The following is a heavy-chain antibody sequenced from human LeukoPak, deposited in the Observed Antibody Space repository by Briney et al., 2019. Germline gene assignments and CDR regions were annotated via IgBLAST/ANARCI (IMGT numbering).Heavy chain of an antibody. CDR3: AKASGSGYPGDAFDI. CDR1: GFTFSSYG. Sequence: GGTLRLSCAASGFTFSSYGMSWVRQAPGKGLEWVSAISGSGGSTYYADSVKGRFTISRDNSKNTLYLQMNSLRAEDTAVYYCAKASGSGYPGDAFDIWGQGTMVTVSS. CDR2: ISGSGGST. V-gene: IGHV3-23*01. D-gene: IGHD3-22*01. J-gene: IGHJ3*02.